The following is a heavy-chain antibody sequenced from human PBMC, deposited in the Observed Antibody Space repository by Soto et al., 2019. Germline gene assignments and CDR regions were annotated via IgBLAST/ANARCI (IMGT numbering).Heavy chain of an antibody. CDR3: ARRWGRTFDY. J-gene: IGHJ4*02. CDR2: IYYSGST. CDR1: GGYISSYY. V-gene: IGHV4-59*08. D-gene: IGHD2-8*02. Sequence: QVQLQESGPGLVKPSETLSLTCTVSGGYISSYYWSWIRQPPGKGLEWIGYIYYSGSTNYNPSLRSRVTISVDTSKNQFSLKLSSVTAADTAVYYSARRWGRTFDYCSQATLVTVSS.